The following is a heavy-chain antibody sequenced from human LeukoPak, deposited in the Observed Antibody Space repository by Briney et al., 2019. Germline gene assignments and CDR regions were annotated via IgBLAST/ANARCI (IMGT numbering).Heavy chain of an antibody. CDR3: ARVPTYYYDSSGYYDY. Sequence: ASVKVSCKASGYTFTSYGISWVRQAPGQGLKWMGWISAYNGNTNYAQKLQGRVTMTTDTSTSTAYMELRGLRSDDTAVYYCARVPTYYYDSSGYYDYWGQGTLVTVSS. J-gene: IGHJ4*02. CDR2: ISAYNGNT. V-gene: IGHV1-18*01. CDR1: GYTFTSYG. D-gene: IGHD3-22*01.